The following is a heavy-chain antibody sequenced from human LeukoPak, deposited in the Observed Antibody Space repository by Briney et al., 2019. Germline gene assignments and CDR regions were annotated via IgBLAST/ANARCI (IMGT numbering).Heavy chain of an antibody. CDR1: GFTFSSYA. CDR3: ATLPRYCTNGVCYDY. D-gene: IGHD2-8*01. Sequence: PGGSLRLSCAASGFTFSSYAMSWVRQAPGKGLEWVSAISGSGGSTYYADSVKGRFTISRDNSKNTLYLQMNSLRAEDTAVYYCATLPRYCTNGVCYDYWGQGTLVTVSS. V-gene: IGHV3-23*01. CDR2: ISGSGGST. J-gene: IGHJ4*02.